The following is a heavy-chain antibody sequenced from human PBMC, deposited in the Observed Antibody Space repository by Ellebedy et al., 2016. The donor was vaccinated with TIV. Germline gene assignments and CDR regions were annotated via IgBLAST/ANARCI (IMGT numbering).Heavy chain of an antibody. Sequence: GGSLRLSXAASGFTFSSYAMRWVRQAPGKGLEWVAVISYDGSNKYYADSVKGRFTISRDNSKNTLYLQMNSLRAEDTAVYYCARENRRDGYNWGGLGYWGQGTLVTVSS. CDR3: ARENRRDGYNWGGLGY. V-gene: IGHV3-30*04. D-gene: IGHD5-24*01. CDR2: ISYDGSNK. CDR1: GFTFSSYA. J-gene: IGHJ4*02.